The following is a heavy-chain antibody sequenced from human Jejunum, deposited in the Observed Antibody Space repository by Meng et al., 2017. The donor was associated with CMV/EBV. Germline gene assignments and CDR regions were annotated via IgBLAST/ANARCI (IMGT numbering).Heavy chain of an antibody. CDR3: ARRSMTSLGG. J-gene: IGHJ4*02. D-gene: IGHD3-16*01. CDR1: GYTFTGYY. CDR2: INPKSGDT. V-gene: IGHV1-2*02. Sequence: SCKASGYTFTGYYLHWVRRAPGQGLEWMGWINPKSGDTKYPQKFQDRVTMTRDTSIDTAYLEVSSLTSDDTAVYYCARRSMTSLGGWGQGTLVTVSS.